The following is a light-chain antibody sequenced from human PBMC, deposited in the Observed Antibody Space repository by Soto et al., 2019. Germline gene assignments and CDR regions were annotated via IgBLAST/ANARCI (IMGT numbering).Light chain of an antibody. J-gene: IGLJ2*01. CDR3: SSYKSGATLG. V-gene: IGLV2-14*01. CDR1: SSDVGGYKH. Sequence: QSVLTQPASVSGSPGQSITISCTGTSSDVGGYKHVAWYQQYPGKAPKLIIFEVSDRPSGVSNRFSGSKSGNTASLSISGLQPEDEADYYCSSYKSGATLGFGGGTKLTVL. CDR2: EVS.